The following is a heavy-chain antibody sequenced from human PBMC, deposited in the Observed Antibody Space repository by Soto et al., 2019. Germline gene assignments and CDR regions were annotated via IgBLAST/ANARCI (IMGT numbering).Heavy chain of an antibody. CDR3: ARWMITFGMYYFDY. CDR1: GFSLSTSGVG. V-gene: IGHV2-5*02. D-gene: IGHD3-16*01. J-gene: IGHJ4*02. Sequence: QITLKESGPTLVKPTQTLTLTCTFSGFSLSTSGVGVGWIRQPPGKALEWLALIYWDDDKRYSPSLKSRLTITNDTSKNQVVLTMTNMDPVDTATYYCARWMITFGMYYFDYWGQGTLVTVSS. CDR2: IYWDDDK.